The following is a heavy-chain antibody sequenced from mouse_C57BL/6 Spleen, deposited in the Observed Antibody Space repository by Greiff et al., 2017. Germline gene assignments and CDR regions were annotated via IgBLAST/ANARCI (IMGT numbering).Heavy chain of an antibody. V-gene: IGHV1-76*01. CDR3: AREGTD. D-gene: IGHD3-3*01. CDR2: IYPGSGNT. Sequence: QVQLKESGAELVRPGASVKLSCKASGYTFTDYYINWVKQRPGQGLEWIARIYPGSGNTYYNEKFKGKATLTAEKSSSTAYMQLSSLTSEDSAVYFCAREGTDWGQGTTLTVSS. J-gene: IGHJ2*01. CDR1: GYTFTDYY.